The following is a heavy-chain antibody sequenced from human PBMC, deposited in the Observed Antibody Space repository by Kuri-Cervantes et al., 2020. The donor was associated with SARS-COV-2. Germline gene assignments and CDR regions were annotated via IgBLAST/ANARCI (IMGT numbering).Heavy chain of an antibody. J-gene: IGHJ6*02. CDR3: ARGRDNWNYWDV. Sequence: ASVQVSCKASGYTFTSYGISWVRQAPGQGLEWMGWMNPNSGNTGYAQKFQGGVTMTRNTSISTAYMELSSLRSEDTAVYYCARGRDNWNYWDVWGQGTTVTVSS. D-gene: IGHD1-7*01. CDR2: MNPNSGNT. V-gene: IGHV1-8*02. CDR1: GYTFTSYG.